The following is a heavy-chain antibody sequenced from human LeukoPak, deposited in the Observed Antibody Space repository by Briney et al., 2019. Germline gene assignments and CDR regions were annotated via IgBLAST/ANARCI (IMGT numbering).Heavy chain of an antibody. Sequence: GGSLRLSCAASGFTFSNAWMSWVRQAPGKGLEWVGRIKSKTDGGTTDYAAPVKGRFTISRDDSKNTLYLQMNSLKTEDTAVYYCTTEPYYYGGSGHSVWGQGTLVTVSS. D-gene: IGHD3-22*01. CDR2: IKSKTDGGTT. CDR1: GFTFSNAW. J-gene: IGHJ4*02. CDR3: TTEPYYYGGSGHSV. V-gene: IGHV3-15*01.